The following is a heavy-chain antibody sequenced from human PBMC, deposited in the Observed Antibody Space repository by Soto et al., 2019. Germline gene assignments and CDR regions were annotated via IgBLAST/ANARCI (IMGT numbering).Heavy chain of an antibody. Sequence: EVHLVESGGGLVQPGGSLRLACAASGLTVRNNYMSWVRQAPGKGLEWVSVVYDYGSTYYAGSVKGRFTISRDNSKNTVSLQMNSLRAEDTAVYYCARGHYGSLPGYFDYWGQGTLVTVSS. CDR3: ARGHYGSLPGYFDY. J-gene: IGHJ4*02. CDR1: GLTVRNNY. D-gene: IGHD3-10*01. V-gene: IGHV3-66*01. CDR2: VYDYGST.